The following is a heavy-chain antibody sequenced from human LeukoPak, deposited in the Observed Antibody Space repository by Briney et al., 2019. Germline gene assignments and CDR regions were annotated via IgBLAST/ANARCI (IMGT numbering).Heavy chain of an antibody. CDR3: AKAEYYYDSSGYYVDY. D-gene: IGHD3-22*01. Sequence: GGSLRLSCAASGFTFSSYGMHWVRQAPGKGLEWVAVIWYDGSNKYYADSVKGRFTISRDNSKNTLYLQMNSLRAEDTAVYYCAKAEYYYDSSGYYVDYWGQGTLVTVSS. J-gene: IGHJ4*02. CDR1: GFTFSSYG. CDR2: IWYDGSNK. V-gene: IGHV3-33*06.